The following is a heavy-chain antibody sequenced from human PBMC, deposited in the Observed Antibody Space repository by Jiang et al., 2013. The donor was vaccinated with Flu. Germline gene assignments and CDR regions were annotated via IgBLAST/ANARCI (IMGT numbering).Heavy chain of an antibody. J-gene: IGHJ4*02. CDR3: ARLSDGDYALDY. V-gene: IGHV5-51*01. CDR2: IYPADSDT. Sequence: GAEVKKPGESLKISCKGSGYSFSRYWIGWVRQMPGKGLEWMGIIYPADSDTKYSPTFQGQVTISADKSINTAYLQWSSLKASDTAMYYCARLSDGDYALDYWGQGTLVTVSS. CDR1: GYSFSRYW. D-gene: IGHD4-17*01.